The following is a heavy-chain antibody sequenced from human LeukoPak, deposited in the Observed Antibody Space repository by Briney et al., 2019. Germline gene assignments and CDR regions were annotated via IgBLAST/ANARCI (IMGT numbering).Heavy chain of an antibody. J-gene: IGHJ4*02. Sequence: GGSLRLSCAASGFTFRTYAMSWVRQAPGKGLEWVSVISGSGDTTHYAESVKGRFTISRDNSKNTLYLQMNSLRPEDTAVYYCAKLSYDTSAYHEDYWGQGTLVIVSS. D-gene: IGHD3-22*01. CDR2: ISGSGDTT. V-gene: IGHV3-23*01. CDR1: GFTFRTYA. CDR3: AKLSYDTSAYHEDY.